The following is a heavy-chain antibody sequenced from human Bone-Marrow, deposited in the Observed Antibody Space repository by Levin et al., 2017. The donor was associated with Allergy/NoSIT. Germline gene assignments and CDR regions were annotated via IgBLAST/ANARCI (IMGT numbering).Heavy chain of an antibody. Sequence: GGSLRLSCEVSGLLFSSYAIHWVRQVPGKGLDWVAVISHDGVNKHYTGAVRGRFSITRDDSRNTVYLRMNSLRPEDTATYYCAAADAIAESFDFWGQGTLVTVSS. CDR2: ISHDGVNK. CDR3: AAADAIAESFDF. J-gene: IGHJ4*02. V-gene: IGHV3-30*14. D-gene: IGHD6-13*01. CDR1: GLLFSSYA.